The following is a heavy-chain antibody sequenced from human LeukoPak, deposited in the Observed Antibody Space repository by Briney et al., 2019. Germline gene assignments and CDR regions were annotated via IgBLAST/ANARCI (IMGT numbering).Heavy chain of an antibody. Sequence: PGGSLRLSCAASGFTFSDYDMHWVRQAPGKGLEWVAVISYDGSNKYYADSVKGRFTISRDNAKNSLYLQMNSLRAEDTAVYYCARSIAAAPDYWGQGTLVTVSS. V-gene: IGHV3-33*05. CDR1: GFTFSDYD. CDR3: ARSIAAAPDY. CDR2: ISYDGSNK. D-gene: IGHD6-13*01. J-gene: IGHJ4*02.